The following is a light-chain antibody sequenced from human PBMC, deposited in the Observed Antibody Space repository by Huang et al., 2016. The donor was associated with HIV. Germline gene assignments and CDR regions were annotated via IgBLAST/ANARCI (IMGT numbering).Light chain of an antibody. CDR2: GVS. CDR3: QQYNDWPLT. CDR1: QSLSSQ. J-gene: IGKJ1*01. Sequence: EIVMTQSPATLSVSPGERVTLSCRARQSLSSQLAWYQQKRGQAPRRHIYGVSTRATDIPARFSGSGSGTDFTLTINSLQSEDFATYYCQQYNDWPLTFGQGTEVEIK. V-gene: IGKV3-15*01.